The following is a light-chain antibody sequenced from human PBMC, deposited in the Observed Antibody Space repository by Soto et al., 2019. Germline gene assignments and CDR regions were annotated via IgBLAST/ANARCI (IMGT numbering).Light chain of an antibody. CDR3: QQRSNWLT. CDR1: QSVSIN. CDR2: GAS. V-gene: IGKV3-15*01. J-gene: IGKJ4*01. Sequence: EILMTQSPATLSVSPGERATLSCRASQSVSINLAWYQQKPGQAPRLLIYGASSRATGIPARFSGSGSGTEFTLTISSLQSEDSAVYFCQQRSNWLTFGGGTKVDIK.